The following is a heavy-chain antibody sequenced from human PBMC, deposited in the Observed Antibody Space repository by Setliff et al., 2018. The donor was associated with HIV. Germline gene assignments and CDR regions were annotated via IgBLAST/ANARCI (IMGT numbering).Heavy chain of an antibody. D-gene: IGHD3-10*01. V-gene: IGHV4-4*07. CDR2: MHTSGNT. CDR1: GDSISGYY. CDR3: ARFPRDGSRLSYYYYYYMDF. J-gene: IGHJ6*03. Sequence: SETMSLTCTSSGDSISGYYWSWIRQTAGKGLEWIGRMHTSGNTNYNPSLKSRVTISVDTSKNQFSLKLGSVTAADTAVYYCARFPRDGSRLSYYYYYYMDFWGKGTTVTVSS.